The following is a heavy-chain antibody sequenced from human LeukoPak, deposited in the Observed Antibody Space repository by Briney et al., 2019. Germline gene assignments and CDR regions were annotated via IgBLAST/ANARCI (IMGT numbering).Heavy chain of an antibody. CDR1: GFTFNTYW. D-gene: IGHD2-2*03. Sequence: PGGSLRLSCAASGFTFNTYWMHWVRQAPGKGLVWVARVNREGTTTAYADSVKGRFIISRDNSKNTPYLQMNNLRTEDTAVYYCARDSDWILFDYWGQGTPVTVSS. V-gene: IGHV3-74*03. CDR3: ARDSDWILFDY. CDR2: VNREGTTT. J-gene: IGHJ4*02.